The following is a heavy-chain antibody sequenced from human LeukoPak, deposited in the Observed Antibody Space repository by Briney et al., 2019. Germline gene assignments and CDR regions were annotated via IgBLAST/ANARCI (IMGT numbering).Heavy chain of an antibody. CDR2: ISSSSGTL. D-gene: IGHD4-17*01. V-gene: IGHV3-48*01. Sequence: PGGSLRLSCAASGFTFSSYSMNWVRQAPGKGLERVSYISSSSGTLYYAGSVKGRFTISRDDAKNSLYLQMNSLRAEDTAVYYCARDNDYGVDYWGQGTLVTVSS. CDR3: ARDNDYGVDY. J-gene: IGHJ4*02. CDR1: GFTFSSYS.